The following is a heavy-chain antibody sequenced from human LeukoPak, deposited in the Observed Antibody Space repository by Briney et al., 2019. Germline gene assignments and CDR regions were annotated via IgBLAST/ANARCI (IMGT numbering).Heavy chain of an antibody. CDR1: GFTFSSYE. J-gene: IGHJ4*02. Sequence: PGGSLRLSCAASGFTFSSYEMNWVRQAPGKGLEWVSYLSSSGTTIYYADSVKGRFTISRDNAKNSLYLQMDSLRAEDTAVYYCAKDDSWLQLVGAFDYWGQGTLVTVSS. CDR2: LSSSGTTI. V-gene: IGHV3-48*03. D-gene: IGHD5-24*01. CDR3: AKDDSWLQLVGAFDY.